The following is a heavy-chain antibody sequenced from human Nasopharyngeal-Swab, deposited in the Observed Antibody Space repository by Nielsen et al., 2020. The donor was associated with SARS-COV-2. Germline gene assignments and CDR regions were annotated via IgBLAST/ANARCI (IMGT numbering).Heavy chain of an antibody. CDR1: GGSFSGYY. J-gene: IGHJ6*02. D-gene: IGHD3-16*01. Sequence: SETLSLTCAVYGGSFSGYYWGWIRQPPGKGLEWIGEINHSGSTNYNPSLKSRVTISVDTSKNQFSLKLSSVTAADTAVYYCARGRRITTPYGMDVWGQGTTVTVSS. CDR2: INHSGST. CDR3: ARGRRITTPYGMDV. V-gene: IGHV4-34*01.